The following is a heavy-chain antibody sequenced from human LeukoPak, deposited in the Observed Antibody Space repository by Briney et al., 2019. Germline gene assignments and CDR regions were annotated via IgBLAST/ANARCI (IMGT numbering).Heavy chain of an antibody. V-gene: IGHV4-61*02. CDR3: ARAELGKGDYFDY. J-gene: IGHJ4*02. Sequence: PSQTLSLTCTVSGGSISSGSYYWSWIRQPAGKGLEWIGRIYTSGSTNYNPSLKSRVTISVDTSKNRFSLKLSSVTAADTAVYYCARAELGKGDYFDYWGQGTLVTVSS. CDR2: IYTSGST. CDR1: GGSISSGSYY. D-gene: IGHD7-27*01.